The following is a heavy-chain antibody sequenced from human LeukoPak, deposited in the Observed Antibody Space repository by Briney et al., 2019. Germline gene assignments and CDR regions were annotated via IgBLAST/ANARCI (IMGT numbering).Heavy chain of an antibody. CDR3: ARGLNWEVDY. CDR2: ISSSSYI. Sequence: GGSLRLSCAASGFTFSSYGMSWVRQAPGKGLEWVSSISSSSYIYYADSVKGRFTISRDNAKNSLYLQMNSLRAEDTAVYYCARGLNWEVDYWGQGTLVTVSS. D-gene: IGHD7-27*01. V-gene: IGHV3-21*01. CDR1: GFTFSSYG. J-gene: IGHJ4*02.